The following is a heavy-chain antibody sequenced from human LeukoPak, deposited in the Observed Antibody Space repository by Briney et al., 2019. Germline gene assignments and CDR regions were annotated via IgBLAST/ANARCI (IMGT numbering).Heavy chain of an antibody. CDR1: GFTFDDYG. D-gene: IGHD2-2*02. V-gene: IGHV3-20*04. CDR3: ARATCSSTSCYRNYYYYYMDV. Sequence: GSRRFSCAASGFTFDDYGMSWVRQAPGKGLEWVSGINWNGGSTGYADSVKGRFTISRDNAKNSLYLQMNSLRAEDTALYYCARATCSSTSCYRNYYYYYMDVWGKGTTVTVSS. CDR2: INWNGGST. J-gene: IGHJ6*03.